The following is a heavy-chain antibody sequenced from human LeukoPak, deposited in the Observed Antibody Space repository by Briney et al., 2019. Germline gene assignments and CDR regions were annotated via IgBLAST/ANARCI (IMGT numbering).Heavy chain of an antibody. Sequence: SETLSLTCTVSGGSISSYYWSWIRQPPGKGLEWIGYIYYSGSTYYNPSLKSRVTISVDTSKNQFSLKLSSVTAADTAVYYCARDNGRRPLDYWGQGTLVTVSS. CDR3: ARDNGRRPLDY. CDR2: IYYSGST. V-gene: IGHV4-59*01. D-gene: IGHD2-8*01. CDR1: GGSISSYY. J-gene: IGHJ4*02.